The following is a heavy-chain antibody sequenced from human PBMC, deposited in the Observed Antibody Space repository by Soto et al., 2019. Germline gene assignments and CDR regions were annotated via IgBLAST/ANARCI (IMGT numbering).Heavy chain of an antibody. CDR1: GGTFNSYA. D-gene: IGHD3-3*01. CDR3: ARDHDGDFWSGYYTGWFDP. V-gene: IGHV1-69*13. J-gene: IGHJ5*02. CDR2: IIPIFGTA. Sequence: SVKVSCKASGGTFNSYAISWVRQAPGQGLEWMGGIIPIFGTANYAQKFQGRVTITADESTSTAYMELSSLRSEDTAVYYCARDHDGDFWSGYYTGWFDPWGQGTLVTVSS.